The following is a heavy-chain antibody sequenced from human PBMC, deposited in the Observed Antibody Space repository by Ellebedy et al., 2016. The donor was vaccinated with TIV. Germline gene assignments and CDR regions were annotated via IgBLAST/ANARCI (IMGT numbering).Heavy chain of an antibody. D-gene: IGHD3-3*01. J-gene: IGHJ4*02. Sequence: SETLSLXXTISGDSISSDHWWSWVRQAPGQGLQWIGEIHHNGNTHYNPSLKGRVTMSLDKSKNEISLKMTSVTAADTAVFYCVGNGFYSLEYWGRGTLVTVSS. CDR3: VGNGFYSLEY. V-gene: IGHV4-4*02. CDR2: IHHNGNT. CDR1: GDSISSDHW.